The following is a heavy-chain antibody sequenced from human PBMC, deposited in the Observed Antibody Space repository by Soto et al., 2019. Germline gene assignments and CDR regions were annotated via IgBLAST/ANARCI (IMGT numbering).Heavy chain of an antibody. Sequence: PSETLSLTCTVSGGSISSYYWSWIRQPPGKGLEWIGYIYYSGSTNYNPSLKSRVTISVDTSKNQFSLKLSSVTAADTAVYYCARENPNEYYYDSSALPPHGMDVWGQGTTVTVS. J-gene: IGHJ6*02. D-gene: IGHD3-22*01. CDR2: IYYSGST. CDR3: ARENPNEYYYDSSALPPHGMDV. V-gene: IGHV4-59*01. CDR1: GGSISSYY.